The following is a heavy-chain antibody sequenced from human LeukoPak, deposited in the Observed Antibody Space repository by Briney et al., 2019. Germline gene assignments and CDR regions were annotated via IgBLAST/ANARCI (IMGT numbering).Heavy chain of an antibody. V-gene: IGHV4-59*01. CDR1: GGSISSYY. CDR3: ARADYDSSGVKGYYYYYYMDV. D-gene: IGHD3-22*01. J-gene: IGHJ6*03. Sequence: PSETLSLTCTVSGGSISSYYWSWIRQPPGKGLEWIGYIYYSGSTNYNPSLKSRVTISVDTSKNRFSLKLSSVTAADTAVYYCARADYDSSGVKGYYYYYYMDVWGKGTTVTVSS. CDR2: IYYSGST.